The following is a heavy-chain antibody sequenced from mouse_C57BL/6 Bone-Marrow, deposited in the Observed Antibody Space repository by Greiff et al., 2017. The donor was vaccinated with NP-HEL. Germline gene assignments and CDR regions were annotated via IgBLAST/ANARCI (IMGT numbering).Heavy chain of an antibody. CDR2: IDPENGDT. J-gene: IGHJ2*01. Sequence: EVQLQQSGAELVRPGASVKLSCTASGFNIKDDYMHWVKQRPEQGLEWIGWIDPENGDTEYASKFQGKATITADTSSNTAYLQLSSLTSEDTAVYYCTTPLPYYYGSSYLDYWGQGTTLTVSS. D-gene: IGHD1-1*01. CDR3: TTPLPYYYGSSYLDY. V-gene: IGHV14-4*01. CDR1: GFNIKDDY.